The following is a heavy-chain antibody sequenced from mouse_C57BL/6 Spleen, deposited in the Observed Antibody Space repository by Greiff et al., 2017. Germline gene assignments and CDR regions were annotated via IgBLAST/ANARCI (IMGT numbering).Heavy chain of an antibody. V-gene: IGHV1-52*01. J-gene: IGHJ4*01. CDR2: IDPSDSET. CDR3: AGSSYDYAMDY. D-gene: IGHD1-1*01. CDR1: GYTFTSYW. Sequence: QVQLQQPGAELVRPGSSVKLSCKASGYTFTSYWMHWVKQRPIQGLEWIGNIDPSDSETHSNQKFKDKATLTVDKSSSTAYMQLSSLTSEASAVYYCAGSSYDYAMDYWGQGTSVTVSS.